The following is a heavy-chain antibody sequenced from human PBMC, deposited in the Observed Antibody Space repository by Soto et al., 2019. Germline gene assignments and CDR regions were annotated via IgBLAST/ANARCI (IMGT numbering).Heavy chain of an antibody. CDR3: AKDGGALDPMDV. D-gene: IGHD1-1*01. V-gene: IGHV3-30*18. J-gene: IGHJ6*02. Sequence: GGSLRLSCAASGFTFSSYGMHWVRQAPGKGLEWVAVISYDGSNKYYADSVKGRFTISRDNSKNTLYLQMNSLRAEDTAVYYCAKDGGALDPMDVWGQGTTVTVSS. CDR1: GFTFSSYG. CDR2: ISYDGSNK.